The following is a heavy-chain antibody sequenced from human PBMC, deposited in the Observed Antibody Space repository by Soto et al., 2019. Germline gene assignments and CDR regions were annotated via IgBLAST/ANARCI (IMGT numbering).Heavy chain of an antibody. CDR3: ARELTPPDSSGFDY. CDR2: ISHIYGKA. CDR1: GYTFINYG. V-gene: IGHV1-69*13. Sequence: ASVKVSCKASGYTFINYGMSWVRQAPGQGLEWMGGISHIYGKANYEQKFQGRVTITADESTSTAYMELSSLRSEDTAVYYCARELTPPDSSGFDYWGQGTLVTVSS. J-gene: IGHJ4*02. D-gene: IGHD6-19*01.